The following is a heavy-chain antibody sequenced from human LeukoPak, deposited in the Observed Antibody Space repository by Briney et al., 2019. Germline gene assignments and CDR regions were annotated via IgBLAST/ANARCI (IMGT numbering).Heavy chain of an antibody. Sequence: GGSLRLSCAASGFTFSSYAMSWVRQAPGKGLEWVSAISGSGGSTYYADSVKGRFTISRDNSRNTVFLQMNSLRVEDTAIYFCAKEPIVAGAYYFDYWGQGTLVTVSS. CDR2: ISGSGGST. CDR1: GFTFSSYA. V-gene: IGHV3-23*01. CDR3: AKEPIVAGAYYFDY. J-gene: IGHJ4*02. D-gene: IGHD5-12*01.